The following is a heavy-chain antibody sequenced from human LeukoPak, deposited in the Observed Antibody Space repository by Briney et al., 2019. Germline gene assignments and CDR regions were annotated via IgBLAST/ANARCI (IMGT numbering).Heavy chain of an antibody. Sequence: PGGSLRLSCAASGFPFSSYWMAWVRQAPGKGLEWVASIKQDGGETFYVDSVKGRFTISRDNAKNSLYLQMNSLRAEDTAVYYCAAESSGSYYVFELPYFQHWGQGTLVTVSS. V-gene: IGHV3-7*01. CDR3: AAESSGSYYVFELPYFQH. CDR2: IKQDGGET. D-gene: IGHD1-26*01. J-gene: IGHJ1*01. CDR1: GFPFSSYW.